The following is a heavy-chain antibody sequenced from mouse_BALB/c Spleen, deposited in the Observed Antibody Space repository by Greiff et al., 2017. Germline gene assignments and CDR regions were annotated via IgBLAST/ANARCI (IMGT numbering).Heavy chain of an antibody. CDR2: IWSGGST. D-gene: IGHD2-1*01. CDR1: GFSLTSYG. V-gene: IGHV2-2*02. Sequence: QVQLKQSGPGLVQPSQSLSITCTVSGFSLTSYGVHWVRQSPGKGLEWLGVIWSGGSTDYNAAFISRLSISKDNSKSQVFFKMNSLQANDTAIYYCARKAYGNYPPYAMDYWGQGTSVTVSS. CDR3: ARKAYGNYPPYAMDY. J-gene: IGHJ4*01.